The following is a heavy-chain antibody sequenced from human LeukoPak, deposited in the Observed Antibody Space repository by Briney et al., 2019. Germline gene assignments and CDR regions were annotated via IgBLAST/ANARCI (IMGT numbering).Heavy chain of an antibody. CDR2: INPGGGST. CDR3: AVGYCGGDCSPFDY. D-gene: IGHD2-21*02. CDR1: GYTFTSYY. Sequence: ASVKVSCKASGYTFTSYYMHWVRQAPGQGLEWMGIINPGGGSTSYAQKFQGRVTMTRDMPTSTVYMELRSLRSDDTAVYYCAVGYCGGDCSPFDYWGQGTLVTVSS. V-gene: IGHV1-46*01. J-gene: IGHJ4*02.